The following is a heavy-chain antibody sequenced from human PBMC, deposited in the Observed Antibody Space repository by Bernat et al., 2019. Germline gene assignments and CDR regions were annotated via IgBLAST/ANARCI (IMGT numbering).Heavy chain of an antibody. D-gene: IGHD6-13*01. CDR3: AKVTEQQLVPYDI. CDR1: GFTFSSYA. Sequence: EVQLVESGGGLVKSGGSLRLCCAASGFTFSSYAMSWVRQAPGKGLEWVSAISGSGGSTYYADSVKGRFTISRDNSKNTLYLQMNSLRAEDTAVYYCAKVTEQQLVPYDIWGQGTLVTVSS. V-gene: IGHV3-23*04. J-gene: IGHJ4*02. CDR2: ISGSGGST.